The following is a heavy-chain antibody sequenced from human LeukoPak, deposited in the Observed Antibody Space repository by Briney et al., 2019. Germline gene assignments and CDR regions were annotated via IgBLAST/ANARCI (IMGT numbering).Heavy chain of an antibody. CDR2: MNPNSGNT. CDR3: ARAHCSSTSCYKYWFDP. V-gene: IGHV1-8*03. J-gene: IGHJ5*02. Sequence: ASVKVSCKASGYTFTSYDINWVRQATGQGLEWMGWMNPNSGNTGCAQKFQGRVTITRNTSISTAYMELSSLRSEDTAVYYCARAHCSSTSCYKYWFDPWGQGTLVTVSS. D-gene: IGHD2-2*02. CDR1: GYTFTSYD.